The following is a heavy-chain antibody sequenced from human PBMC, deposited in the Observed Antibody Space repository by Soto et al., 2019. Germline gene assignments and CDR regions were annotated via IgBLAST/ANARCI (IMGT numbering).Heavy chain of an antibody. D-gene: IGHD2-15*01. CDR1: GGSISSYY. V-gene: IGHV4-59*08. J-gene: IGHJ4*02. Sequence: QVQLQESGPGLVKPSETLSLTCTVSGGSISSYYWSWIRQPPGKGLEWIGYIYYSGSTNYNPSLKSRVTISVDTSKNQFSLKLSSVTAADTAVYYCAGGLGYCSGGSCYTNSGNFDYWGQGTLVTVSS. CDR3: AGGLGYCSGGSCYTNSGNFDY. CDR2: IYYSGST.